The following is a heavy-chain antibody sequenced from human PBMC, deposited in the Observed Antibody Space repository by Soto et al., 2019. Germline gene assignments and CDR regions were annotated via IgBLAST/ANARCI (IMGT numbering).Heavy chain of an antibody. CDR3: AKAKDSSSWYPVYFQH. Sequence: EVQLLESGGGLVQPGGSPRLSCAASGFTFSSYAMSWVRQAPGKGLEWVSAISGSGGSTYYADSVKGRFTISRDNSKNTLYLQMNSLRAEDTAVYYCAKAKDSSSWYPVYFQHWGQGTLVTVSS. CDR1: GFTFSSYA. CDR2: ISGSGGST. V-gene: IGHV3-23*01. J-gene: IGHJ1*01. D-gene: IGHD6-13*01.